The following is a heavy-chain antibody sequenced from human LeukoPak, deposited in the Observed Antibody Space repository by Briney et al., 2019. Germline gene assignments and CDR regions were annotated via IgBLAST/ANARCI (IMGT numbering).Heavy chain of an antibody. D-gene: IGHD3-3*01. CDR3: ARGPLTIFGVVANPHYMDV. V-gene: IGHV1-69*13. CDR2: IIPIFGTA. Sequence: SAKLSCKASGGTFSIYAISWVRQAPGQGLEWMGGIIPIFGTANYAQKYQGRVPITADESTSTAYMELSSLRSEDTAVYYCARGPLTIFGVVANPHYMDVWGKGTTVTVSS. J-gene: IGHJ6*03. CDR1: GGTFSIYA.